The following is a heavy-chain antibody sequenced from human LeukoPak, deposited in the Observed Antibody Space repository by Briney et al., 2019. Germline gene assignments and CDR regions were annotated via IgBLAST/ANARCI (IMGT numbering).Heavy chain of an antibody. CDR1: GGSLSGYY. J-gene: IGHJ4*02. V-gene: IGHV4-34*01. CDR2: INHSGST. Sequence: SETLSLTCAVYGGSLSGYYWSWIRQPPGKGLEWIGEINHSGSTNYNPSLKSRVTISVDTSKNQFSLKLSSVTAADTAVYYCASRPRYYGSGSYRIDYWGQGTLVTVSS. D-gene: IGHD3-10*01. CDR3: ASRPRYYGSGSYRIDY.